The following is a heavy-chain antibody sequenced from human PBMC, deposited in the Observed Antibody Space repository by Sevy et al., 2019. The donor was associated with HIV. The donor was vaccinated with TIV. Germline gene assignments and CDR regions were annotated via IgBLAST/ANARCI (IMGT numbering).Heavy chain of an antibody. CDR3: ARLTQYYYDSSGYSYYYYGMDV. CDR1: GGSISSYY. Sequence: SETLSLTCTVSGGSISSYYWSWIRQPPGKGLEWIGYIYYSGSTNYNPSLKSRVTISVDTSKNQFSLKLSSVTAAETAVYYCARLTQYYYDSSGYSYYYYGMDVWDQGTTVTVSS. CDR2: IYYSGST. V-gene: IGHV4-59*01. J-gene: IGHJ6*02. D-gene: IGHD3-22*01.